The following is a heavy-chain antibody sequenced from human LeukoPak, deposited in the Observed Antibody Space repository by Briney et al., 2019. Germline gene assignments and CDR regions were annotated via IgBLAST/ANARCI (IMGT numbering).Heavy chain of an antibody. CDR3: ARDPRDYYYDSSGYVGYYFDY. CDR1: GYTFTSYG. CDR2: IIPILGIA. V-gene: IGHV1-69*04. D-gene: IGHD3-22*01. J-gene: IGHJ4*02. Sequence: ASVKVSCKASGYTFTSYGISWVRQAPGQGLEWMGRIIPILGIANYAQKFQGRVTITADKSTSTAYMELSSLRSEDTAVYYCARDPRDYYYDSSGYVGYYFDYWGQGTLVTVSS.